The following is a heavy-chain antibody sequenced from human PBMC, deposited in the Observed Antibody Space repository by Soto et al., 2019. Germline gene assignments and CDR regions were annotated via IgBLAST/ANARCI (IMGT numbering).Heavy chain of an antibody. CDR3: ARQWQLRGMDV. V-gene: IGHV4-31*03. CDR1: GGSISSGLHY. Sequence: SETLSLTCTVSGGSISSGLHYWAWIRQFPGKCLEWIGSIYYNGTTYDNASLKSRLVISVDTSENQFSLKLRSVTATDTAVYYCARQWQLRGMDVWGQGTTVTVSS. CDR2: IYYNGTT. J-gene: IGHJ6*02. D-gene: IGHD6-19*01.